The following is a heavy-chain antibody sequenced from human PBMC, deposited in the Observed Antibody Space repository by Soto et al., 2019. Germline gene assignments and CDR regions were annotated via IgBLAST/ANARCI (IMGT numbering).Heavy chain of an antibody. CDR3: ARDQAAVAADNWFDP. V-gene: IGHV4-59*01. CDR2: IYYSGST. D-gene: IGHD6-19*01. CDR1: GGSISSYY. Sequence: PSETLSLTCTVSGGSISSYYWSWIRQPPGKGLEWIGYIYYSGSTNYNPSLKSRVTISVDTSKNQFSLKLSSVTAADTAVYYCARDQAAVAADNWFDPWGQGTLVTGS. J-gene: IGHJ5*02.